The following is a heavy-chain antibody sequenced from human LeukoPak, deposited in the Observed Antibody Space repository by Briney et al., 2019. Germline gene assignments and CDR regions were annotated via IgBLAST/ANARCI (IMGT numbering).Heavy chain of an antibody. CDR1: GGSISSGGYY. J-gene: IGHJ4*02. CDR2: IYYSGYT. V-gene: IGHV4-31*03. CDR3: ASTAHDYGGHSPDY. Sequence: SQTLSLTCTVSGGSISSGGYYWSWIRQHPGKGLEWIGYIYYSGYTYYNPSLKSRVTISVDTSKNQFSLNLSSVTAADTAVYYCASTAHDYGGHSPDYWGQGTLVTVSS. D-gene: IGHD4-23*01.